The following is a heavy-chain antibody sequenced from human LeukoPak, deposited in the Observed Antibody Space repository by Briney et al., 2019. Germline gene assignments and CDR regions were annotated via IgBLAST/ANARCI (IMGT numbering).Heavy chain of an antibody. V-gene: IGHV3-48*04. CDR1: GFTFSSYS. D-gene: IGHD2-21*01. CDR3: VRDYDVIGETN. CDR2: ISSSSSTI. J-gene: IGHJ4*02. Sequence: GGSLRLSCAASGFTFSSYSMNWVRQAPGKGLEGVSYISSSSSTIYYAASVKGRFNISRDNAKNSLYLQMNSLRAEDTAVYYCVRDYDVIGETNWGQGTLVTVSS.